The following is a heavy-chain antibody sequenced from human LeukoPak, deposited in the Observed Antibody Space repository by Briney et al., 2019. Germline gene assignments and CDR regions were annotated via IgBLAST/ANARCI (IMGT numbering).Heavy chain of an antibody. CDR1: GFTFSTQW. CDR3: AREHYFYYLDA. CDR2: VNQGGTQK. J-gene: IGHJ6*03. V-gene: IGHV3-7*01. Sequence: GGSLRLAWAASGFTFSTQWMSWVRQAPGKGLEWVAIVNQGGTQKYYVDSVKGRFTISRDNAENSLYLQMNSLRAEDTAVYYCAREHYFYYLDAWGKGTTVTVSS.